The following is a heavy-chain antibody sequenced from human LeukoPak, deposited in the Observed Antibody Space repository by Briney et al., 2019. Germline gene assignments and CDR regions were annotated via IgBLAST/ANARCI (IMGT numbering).Heavy chain of an antibody. V-gene: IGHV1-69*13. D-gene: IGHD6-19*01. CDR2: IIPIFGTA. J-gene: IGHJ4*02. CDR1: GGTFSSYA. CDR3: ARVRMAGYSSGWRYYFDY. Sequence: EASVTVSCKASGGTFSSYAISWVRQAPGQGLEWMGGIIPIFGTANYAQEFQGRVTITAGESTSTAYMELSSLRSEDTAVYYCARVRMAGYSSGWRYYFDYWGQGTLVTVSS.